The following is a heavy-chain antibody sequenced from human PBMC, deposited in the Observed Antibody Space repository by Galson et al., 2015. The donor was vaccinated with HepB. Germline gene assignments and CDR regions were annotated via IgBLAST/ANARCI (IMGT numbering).Heavy chain of an antibody. V-gene: IGHV3-11*06. CDR1: GFTFSDYY. CDR2: ISSSSSYK. J-gene: IGHJ3*02. Sequence: SLRLSCAASGFTFSDYYMSWFRQAPGKGLEWVSYISSSSSYKNYADSVKGRFTISRDNAKNTLYLQMNSQRAEDTAVYYCAREDQNYRTFDIWGQGTMVTVSS. CDR3: AREDQNYRTFDI. D-gene: IGHD1-14*01.